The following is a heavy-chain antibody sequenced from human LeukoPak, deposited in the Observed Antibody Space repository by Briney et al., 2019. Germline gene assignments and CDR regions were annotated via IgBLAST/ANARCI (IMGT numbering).Heavy chain of an antibody. Sequence: GGSLRLSCAASGFTFSSYGMHWVRQAPGKGLEWVAVIWYDGSNKYYADSVKGRFTISRDNSKNTLYLQMSSLRAEDTAVYYCAKDYSSGWFVGYYFDYWGQGTLVTVSS. CDR3: AKDYSSGWFVGYYFDY. CDR1: GFTFSSYG. D-gene: IGHD6-19*01. V-gene: IGHV3-33*06. J-gene: IGHJ4*02. CDR2: IWYDGSNK.